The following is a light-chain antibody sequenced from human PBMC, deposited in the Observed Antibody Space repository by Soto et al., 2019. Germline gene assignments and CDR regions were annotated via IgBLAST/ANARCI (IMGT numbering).Light chain of an antibody. CDR3: QQYGSSGT. V-gene: IGKV3-20*01. Sequence: EIVLTQSPCTLSLSPGERAALSCRASQSVSNNYLAWYQQKPGQAPRLLIYGASNRATGIPDRFSGSGSGTDFTLTISRLEPGDFAVYYCQQYGSSGTFGQGTKVDIK. CDR2: GAS. CDR1: QSVSNNY. J-gene: IGKJ1*01.